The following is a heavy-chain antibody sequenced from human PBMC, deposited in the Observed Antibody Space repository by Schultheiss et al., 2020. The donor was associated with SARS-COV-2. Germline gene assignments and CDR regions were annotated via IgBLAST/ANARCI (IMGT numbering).Heavy chain of an antibody. Sequence: ASVKVSCKASGHTYITYSIHWVRQAPGQGLEWMGWMNPNSGNTGYAQKFQGRVTMTRNTSISTAYMELSSLRSEDTAVYYCAAGGKSGDYGDYHYYYYGMDVWGQGTTVTVSS. D-gene: IGHD4-17*01. V-gene: IGHV1-8*02. CDR1: GHTYITYS. J-gene: IGHJ6*02. CDR2: MNPNSGNT. CDR3: AAGGKSGDYGDYHYYYYGMDV.